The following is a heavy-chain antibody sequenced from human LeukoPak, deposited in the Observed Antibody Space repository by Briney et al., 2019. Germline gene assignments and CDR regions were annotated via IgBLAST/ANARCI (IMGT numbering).Heavy chain of an antibody. Sequence: GGSLRLSCAASGFSFSNSWMHWVRQAPGKGLVWVSRIDHDGSTTNYADSVKGRFTISRDNAKNSLYLQMNSLRDEDTAVYYCARPHRDGYNLYYYYGMDVWGQGTTVTVSS. J-gene: IGHJ6*02. V-gene: IGHV3-74*01. D-gene: IGHD5-24*01. CDR1: GFSFSNSW. CDR3: ARPHRDGYNLYYYYGMDV. CDR2: IDHDGSTT.